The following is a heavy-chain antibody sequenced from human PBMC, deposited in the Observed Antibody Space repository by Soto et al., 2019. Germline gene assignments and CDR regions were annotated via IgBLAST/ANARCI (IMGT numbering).Heavy chain of an antibody. CDR1: GYSITSSSNW. V-gene: IGHV4-28*01. CDR3: ARISGDSSGWIDY. D-gene: IGHD6-19*01. J-gene: IGHJ4*02. Sequence: QVQLQESGPGLVKPSDTLSLTCAVSGYSITSSSNWWGWIRQPPGKGLEWIGYIYYIGRAYYNASLKSRVAMSLDTSKIKFSLKLNSVTAVDTAVYYCARISGDSSGWIDYWGQGTLVTVSS. CDR2: IYYIGRA.